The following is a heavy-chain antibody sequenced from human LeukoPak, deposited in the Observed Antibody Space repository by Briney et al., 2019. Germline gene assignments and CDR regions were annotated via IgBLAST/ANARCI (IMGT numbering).Heavy chain of an antibody. CDR3: AREWRYYDSSGYLGY. CDR2: ISSSGST. Sequence: ASETLSLTCTVSGDSISSGDYYWSWIRQPAGKGLEWIGRISSSGSTNYNPSLKSRVTISVDTSKNQFSLKLSSVTAADTAVYYCAREWRYYDSSGYLGYWGQGTLVTVSS. J-gene: IGHJ4*02. D-gene: IGHD3-22*01. V-gene: IGHV4-61*02. CDR1: GDSISSGDYY.